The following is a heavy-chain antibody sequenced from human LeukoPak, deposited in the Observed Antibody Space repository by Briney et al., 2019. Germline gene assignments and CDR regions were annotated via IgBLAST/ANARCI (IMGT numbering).Heavy chain of an antibody. D-gene: IGHD3-16*01. V-gene: IGHV3-23*01. CDR1: GFTFSTYA. J-gene: IGHJ4*02. CDR2: LSSNGGTS. Sequence: VGSLRLSCAASGFTFSTYAMSWVRQAPGKGLEWVSTLSSNGGTSYYADSVKGRFTISRDNAKNTLYLQMNSLRAEDTAIYYCANRGRMAVGSYYFDYWGQGTLVTVSS. CDR3: ANRGRMAVGSYYFDY.